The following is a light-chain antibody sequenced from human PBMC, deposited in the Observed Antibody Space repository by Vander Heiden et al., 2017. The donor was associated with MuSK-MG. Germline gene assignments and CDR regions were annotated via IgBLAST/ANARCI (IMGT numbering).Light chain of an antibody. Sequence: QPVVTREPSFSVSPGGTVTLTCGVSSGSVSTSYYPSWYQQTPGQAPRTLIYSTSTRSAGVPDRFSGSILGNKAALTITGAQADDESDYYCVLYMGSGIWVFGGGTKLTVL. V-gene: IGLV8-61*01. CDR1: SGSVSTSYY. J-gene: IGLJ3*02. CDR3: VLYMGSGIWV. CDR2: STS.